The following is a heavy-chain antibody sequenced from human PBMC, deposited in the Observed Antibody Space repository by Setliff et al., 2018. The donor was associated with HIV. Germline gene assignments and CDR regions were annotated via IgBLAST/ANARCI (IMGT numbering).Heavy chain of an antibody. CDR2: MNPNTGVS. J-gene: IGHJ6*04. D-gene: IGHD3-10*01. Sequence: ASVKVSCKASGYTFASYDINWVRQAAGQGLEWMGWMNPNTGVSGYALKFQARVTMTRDTSISTAYMELGSLTSEDTAVYYCARGKGVGGVVITGGLDVWGKGTTVTVSS. CDR3: ARGKGVGGVVITGGLDV. CDR1: GYTFASYD. V-gene: IGHV1-8*02.